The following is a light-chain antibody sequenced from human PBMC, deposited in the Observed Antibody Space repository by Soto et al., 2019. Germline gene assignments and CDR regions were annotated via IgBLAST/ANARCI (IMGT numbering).Light chain of an antibody. CDR2: GAS. V-gene: IGKV3-20*01. J-gene: IGKJ1*01. CDR1: QSVSSSY. CDR3: QQYGSSPTWT. Sequence: EIVLTQSPGTLSLSPGEGATLSCRASQSVSSSYLAWYQQKPGQAPRLLVYGASSRATGIPDRFSGSGSGTDFTLTISRLEPEDFAVYYCQQYGSSPTWTFGQGTKV.